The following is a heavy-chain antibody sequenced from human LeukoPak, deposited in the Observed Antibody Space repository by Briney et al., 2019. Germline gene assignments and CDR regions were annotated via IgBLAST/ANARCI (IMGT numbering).Heavy chain of an antibody. Sequence: TGGSLRLSCAASGFTFSSYSMNWVRQAPGKGLEWVSSISSSSSYIYYADSVKGRFTISRDNAKNSLYLQMNSLRAEDTAVYYCARRGTRFDYYDSSGYLFDYWGQGTLVTVSS. CDR3: ARRGTRFDYYDSSGYLFDY. J-gene: IGHJ4*02. CDR1: GFTFSSYS. CDR2: ISSSSSYI. V-gene: IGHV3-21*01. D-gene: IGHD3-22*01.